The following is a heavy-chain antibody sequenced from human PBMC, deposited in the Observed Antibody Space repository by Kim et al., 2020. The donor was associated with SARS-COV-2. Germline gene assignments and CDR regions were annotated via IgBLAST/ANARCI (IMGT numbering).Heavy chain of an antibody. V-gene: IGHV5-51*01. D-gene: IGHD6-13*01. CDR2: IYPCDSDT. J-gene: IGHJ6*02. Sequence: GESLKISCKGSGYSFTSYWIGWVRQMPGKGLEWMGIIYPCDSDTRYSPSFQGPVTISPDKSINTAYLQWSSLKASDTAMYYCARHNKIRESKTEKSQQPLPSDYYYSGMDVWGQGTTVTVSS. CDR3: ARHNKIRESKTEKSQQPLPSDYYYSGMDV. CDR1: GYSFTSYW.